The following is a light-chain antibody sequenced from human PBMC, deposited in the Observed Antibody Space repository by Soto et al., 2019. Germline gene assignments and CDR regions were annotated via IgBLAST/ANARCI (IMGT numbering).Light chain of an antibody. J-gene: IGLJ1*01. CDR1: SSNIRAGYD. Sequence: QSVLTQPPSVSGAPGQRVTISCTGSSSNIRAGYDVHWYQQLPGTAPKLLIYGNTNRPSGVPDRFSGSKSGTSASLAITGLRAEDEADYYCQSHDTSLSGYVFGAGTKLTVL. V-gene: IGLV1-40*01. CDR3: QSHDTSLSGYV. CDR2: GNT.